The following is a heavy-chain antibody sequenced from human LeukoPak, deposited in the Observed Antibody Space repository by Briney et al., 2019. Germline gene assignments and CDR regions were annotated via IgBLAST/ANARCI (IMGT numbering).Heavy chain of an antibody. J-gene: IGHJ5*02. CDR1: GFTFSSYW. V-gene: IGHV3-7*03. CDR2: IKQDGSEK. D-gene: IGHD6-19*01. CDR3: ARKGVNCGWSNWFDP. Sequence: GGSLRLSCAASGFTFSSYWMSWVRQAPGKGLEWVANIKQDGSEKCYVDSVKGRFTISRDNAKNSLYLQMNNLRDRRGDGYECARKGVNCGWSNWFDPWGQGTLVTVSS.